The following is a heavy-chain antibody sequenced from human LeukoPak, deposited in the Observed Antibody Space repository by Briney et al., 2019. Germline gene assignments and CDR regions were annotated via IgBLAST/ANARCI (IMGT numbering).Heavy chain of an antibody. CDR3: ASHPLTMVRGVTSSHYFDY. V-gene: IGHV4-39*01. J-gene: IGHJ4*02. CDR2: IYYSGSI. Sequence: SETLSLTCTVSGGSISSSDYYWGWIRQPPGKGLEWIGSIYYSGSIYYNPSLKSRVTISVDTSKNQFSLKLSSVTAADTAVYYCASHPLTMVRGVTSSHYFDYWGQGTLVTVSS. CDR1: GGSISSSDYY. D-gene: IGHD3-10*01.